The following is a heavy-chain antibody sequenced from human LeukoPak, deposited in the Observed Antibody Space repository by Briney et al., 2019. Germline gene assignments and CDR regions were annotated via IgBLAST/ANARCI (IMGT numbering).Heavy chain of an antibody. CDR3: VSRGSGYYRY. CDR2: ISSSSSYI. V-gene: IGHV3-21*04. CDR1: GFTFSSYS. J-gene: IGHJ4*02. D-gene: IGHD3-22*01. Sequence: GGSLRLSCAASGFTFSSYSMNWVRQAPGKGLEWVSSISSSSSYIYYADSVKGRFTISRDNSKNTLYLQMNSLRAEDTAVYYCVSRGSGYYRYWGQGTLVTVSS.